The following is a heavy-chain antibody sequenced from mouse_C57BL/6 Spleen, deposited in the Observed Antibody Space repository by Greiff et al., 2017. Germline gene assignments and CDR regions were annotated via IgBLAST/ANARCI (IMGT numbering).Heavy chain of an antibody. V-gene: IGHV10-1*01. D-gene: IGHD2-2*01. CDR1: GFSFNTYA. Sequence: EVQLVESGGGLVQPKGSLKLSCAASGFSFNTYAMNWVRQAPGKGVEWVARIRSKSNNYATYYADSVKDRFTISREDSESMLYMQMNNFKPEDTAMCCCVSGGYLYAMDYWGQGTSVTVSS. CDR2: IRSKSNNYAT. CDR3: VSGGYLYAMDY. J-gene: IGHJ4*01.